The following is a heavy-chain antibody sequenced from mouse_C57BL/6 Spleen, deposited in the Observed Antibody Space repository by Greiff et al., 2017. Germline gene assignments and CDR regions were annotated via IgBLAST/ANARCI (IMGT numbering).Heavy chain of an antibody. D-gene: IGHD1-1*01. V-gene: IGHV1-81*01. CDR2: IYPRSGNT. CDR3: ANYYGSSYGFAD. J-gene: IGHJ3*01. Sequence: VQLQQSGAELARPGASVKLSCKASGYTFTSYGISWVKQRTGQGLEWIGEIYPRSGNTYYNEKFKGKATLTADKSSSTAYMELRSMTSEDSAVYFCANYYGSSYGFADWGQGTLVTVSA. CDR1: GYTFTSYG.